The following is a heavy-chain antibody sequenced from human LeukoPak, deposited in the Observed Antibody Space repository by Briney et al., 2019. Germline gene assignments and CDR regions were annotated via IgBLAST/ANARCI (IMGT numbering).Heavy chain of an antibody. Sequence: PSETLSLTCTVSGGSISSGSYYWSWIRQPAGKGLEWIGHIYTSGSTNYNPSLKSRVTISVDTSKNQFSLKLSSVTAADTAVYYCARVSLSGPMVRGVISYHWVGGRTNHYYYYMDVWGKGTTVTVSS. V-gene: IGHV4-61*09. CDR2: IYTSGST. CDR1: GGSISSGSYY. CDR3: ARVSLSGPMVRGVISYHWVGGRTNHYYYYMDV. D-gene: IGHD3-10*01. J-gene: IGHJ6*03.